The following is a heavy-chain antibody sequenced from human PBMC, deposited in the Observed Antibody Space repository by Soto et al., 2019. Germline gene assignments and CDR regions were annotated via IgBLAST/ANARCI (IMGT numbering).Heavy chain of an antibody. V-gene: IGHV3-66*01. CDR1: GFTVSSNY. Sequence: SGGGLVQPGGSLRLSCAASGFTVSSNYMSWVRQTPGKGLEWVSLIYSGGAIVYADSVMGRFTVSRDNSRNTLYLQMNSLRAEDTAVYFCARDFGSDATGYYGMDVWGQGTTVTVSS. CDR2: IYSGGAI. J-gene: IGHJ6*02. D-gene: IGHD3-10*01. CDR3: ARDFGSDATGYYGMDV.